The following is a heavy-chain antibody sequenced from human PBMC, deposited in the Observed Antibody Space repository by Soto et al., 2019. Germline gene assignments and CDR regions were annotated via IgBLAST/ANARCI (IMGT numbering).Heavy chain of an antibody. D-gene: IGHD6-13*01. Sequence: LRLSCAASEFSFDDYAMSWVRQAPGKGLEWVSSITYTGVSTYYVDSVKGRFTISRDNSKDTLYLQMNSLRAEDTAIYYCAKASVWYPYFDSWGQGTLVTVSS. V-gene: IGHV3-23*01. CDR2: ITYTGVST. CDR1: EFSFDDYA. J-gene: IGHJ4*02. CDR3: AKASVWYPYFDS.